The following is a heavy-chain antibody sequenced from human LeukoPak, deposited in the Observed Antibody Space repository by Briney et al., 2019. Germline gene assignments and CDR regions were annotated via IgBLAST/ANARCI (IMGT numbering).Heavy chain of an antibody. CDR2: IYPGDSDT. J-gene: IGHJ5*02. Sequence: GESLQISCKGSGYSFTSYWIGGGRQLPGKGLGWMGIIYPGDSDTRYSPSFQGQVTISADKSISTAYLQWSSLKASDTAMYYCARLRYFDWSRTNWFDPWGQGTLVTVSS. D-gene: IGHD3-9*01. CDR3: ARLRYFDWSRTNWFDP. V-gene: IGHV5-51*01. CDR1: GYSFTSYW.